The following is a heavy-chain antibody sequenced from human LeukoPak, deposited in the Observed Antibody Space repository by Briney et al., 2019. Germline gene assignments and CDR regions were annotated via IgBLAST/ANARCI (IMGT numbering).Heavy chain of an antibody. J-gene: IGHJ4*02. D-gene: IGHD1-1*01. CDR3: ARAWNFDY. Sequence: GESLKISCKGSGYSFTNYWIAWVRPMPGRGLEWVVITNPSDSDTRYSPSFQGQVTISADKSISTAYLQWSSLKASDSAMYYCARAWNFDYWGQGTLVTVSS. CDR2: TNPSDSDT. V-gene: IGHV5-51*01. CDR1: GYSFTNYW.